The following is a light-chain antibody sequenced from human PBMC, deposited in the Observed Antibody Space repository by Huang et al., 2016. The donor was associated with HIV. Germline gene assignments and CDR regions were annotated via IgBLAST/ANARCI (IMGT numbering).Light chain of an antibody. CDR1: QDVSSY. V-gene: IGKV1-9*01. CDR3: QQLNSYPVT. Sequence: IQLTQSPSSLSASVGDTVIITCRASQDVSSYLAWYHQRTGKAPKLLIYGASTLQSGVPARFSGSGSGTDFTLTISSLQPEDSATYYCQQLNSYPVTFGGGTKVEIK. CDR2: GAS. J-gene: IGKJ4*01.